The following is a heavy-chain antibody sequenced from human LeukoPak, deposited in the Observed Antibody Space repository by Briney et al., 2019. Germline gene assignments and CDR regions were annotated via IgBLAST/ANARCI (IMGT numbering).Heavy chain of an antibody. D-gene: IGHD1/OR15-1a*01. Sequence: GGSLRLSWAASGFIFSDYGIHWVRQAPGKGLEWVAFIRFDGSSKYYTDSVKGRFTISRDNSRNTVYLQMNSLRVEDTAVYYCAKEGTASKPSDLDYWGQGTLVTVSS. V-gene: IGHV3-30*02. CDR1: GFIFSDYG. CDR3: AKEGTASKPSDLDY. CDR2: IRFDGSSK. J-gene: IGHJ4*02.